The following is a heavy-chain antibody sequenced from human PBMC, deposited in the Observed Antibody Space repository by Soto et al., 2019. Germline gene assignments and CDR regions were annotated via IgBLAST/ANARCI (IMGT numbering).Heavy chain of an antibody. D-gene: IGHD3-22*01. J-gene: IGHJ4*02. CDR3: AREEGLYYYDTTGYYFDY. CDR2: IYYNGNA. V-gene: IGHV4-30-4*01. Sequence: PSETLSLTCTVSGDSLSSGDYYWTWIRQPPGKGLEWIGYIYYNGNAYYNPSLKSRVTISVDTSKNQFSLRLNSATAADTAVYYCAREEGLYYYDTTGYYFDYWGQGTLVTVSS. CDR1: GDSLSSGDYY.